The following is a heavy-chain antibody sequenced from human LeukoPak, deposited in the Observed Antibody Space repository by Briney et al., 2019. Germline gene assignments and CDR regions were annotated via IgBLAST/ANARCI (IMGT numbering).Heavy chain of an antibody. CDR3: ARGAYYYGSGSCWPYYYYMDV. D-gene: IGHD3-10*01. Sequence: SETLSLTCAVSGGSISSYYWSWIRQPAGKGLEWIGRIYTSGSTNYNPSLKSRVTMSVDTSKNQFSLRLSSVTAADTAVYYCARGAYYYGSGSCWPYYYYMDVWGKGTTVTISS. CDR1: GGSISSYY. J-gene: IGHJ6*03. V-gene: IGHV4-4*07. CDR2: IYTSGST.